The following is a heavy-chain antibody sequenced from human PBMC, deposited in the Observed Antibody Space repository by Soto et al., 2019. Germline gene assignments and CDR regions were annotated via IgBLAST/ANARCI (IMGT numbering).Heavy chain of an antibody. J-gene: IGHJ6*02. D-gene: IGHD1-26*01. V-gene: IGHV1-18*04. CDR1: GYTFTSYG. Sequence: ASVKVSCKASGYTFTSYGISWVRQAPGEGLEWMGWICAYNGNTNYAQKLQGRVTTTTDSPTSTAYMQMRSLRSDDTAVYYCERDVVGAIEPCYYYGMDVWGHEPRVTV. CDR3: ERDVVGAIEPCYYYGMDV. CDR2: ICAYNGNT.